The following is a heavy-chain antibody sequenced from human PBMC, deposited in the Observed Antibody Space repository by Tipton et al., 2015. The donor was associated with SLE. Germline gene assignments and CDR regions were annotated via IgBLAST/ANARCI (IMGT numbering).Heavy chain of an antibody. CDR2: INHSGST. CDR3: ARGHDWFDP. J-gene: IGHJ5*02. V-gene: IGHV4-39*07. CDR1: GGSISSSSYY. Sequence: TLSLTCTVSGGSISSSSYYWSWIRQPPGKGLEWIGEINHSGSTNYNPSLKSRVTISVDTSKNQFSLKLSSVTAADTAVYYCARGHDWFDPWGQGTLVTVSS.